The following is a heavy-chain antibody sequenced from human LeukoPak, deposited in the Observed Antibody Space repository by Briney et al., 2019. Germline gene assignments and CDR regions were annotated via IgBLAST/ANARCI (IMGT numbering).Heavy chain of an antibody. D-gene: IGHD2-21*02. V-gene: IGHV3-7*03. CDR3: ARDPDYGDPGPFFDY. Sequence: GGSLRLSCATSGFTFGTYWMTWVRQAPETGREWVANINPDGSGTFYVGSVKGRFTISRDNAKNSLYLHMNSLRAEDTAIYYCARDPDYGDPGPFFDYWGQGVLVTVSS. J-gene: IGHJ4*02. CDR2: INPDGSGT. CDR1: GFTFGTYW.